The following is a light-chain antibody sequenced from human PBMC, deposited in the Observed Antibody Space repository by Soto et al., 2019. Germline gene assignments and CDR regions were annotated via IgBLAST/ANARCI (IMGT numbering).Light chain of an antibody. J-gene: IGKJ3*01. V-gene: IGKV4-1*01. CDR1: QSVLFSSNNKNY. CDR2: WAS. Sequence: DIVMTQSPDSLAVSLGERATINCKSSQSVLFSSNNKNYLAWYQQKPGQPPKLLIYWASTRESGVPDRFSGSGSGTDFTLTISSLQAEDVAVYYCQQYYSTHQTFGPGTKVDI. CDR3: QQYYSTHQT.